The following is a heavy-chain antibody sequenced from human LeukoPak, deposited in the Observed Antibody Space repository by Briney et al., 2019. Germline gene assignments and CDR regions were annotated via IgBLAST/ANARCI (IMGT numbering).Heavy chain of an antibody. D-gene: IGHD5-18*01. J-gene: IGHJ4*02. CDR2: IYYSGST. Sequence: PSETLSLTCTVSGGSISSYYWSWIRQPPGKGLEWIGYIYYSGSTNYNPSLKSRVTISVDTSKNQFSLKLSSVTAADTAVYYCARGVYGTAMVTGYWGQGTLVTVSS. CDR1: GGSISSYY. V-gene: IGHV4-59*01. CDR3: ARGVYGTAMVTGY.